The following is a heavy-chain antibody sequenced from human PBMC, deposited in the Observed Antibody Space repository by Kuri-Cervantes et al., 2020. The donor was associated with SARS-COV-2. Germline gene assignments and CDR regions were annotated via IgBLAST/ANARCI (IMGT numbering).Heavy chain of an antibody. Sequence: LSLTCAASGFSFSNFAMNWVRQAPGKGLEWVANIKQDGSEKYYVDSVKGRFTISRDNAENSLYLQMNSLRAEDTAVYYCARDEGSYYYYMDVWGKGTTVTVSS. J-gene: IGHJ6*03. D-gene: IGHD3-10*01. V-gene: IGHV3-7*01. CDR2: IKQDGSEK. CDR3: ARDEGSYYYYMDV. CDR1: GFSFSNFA.